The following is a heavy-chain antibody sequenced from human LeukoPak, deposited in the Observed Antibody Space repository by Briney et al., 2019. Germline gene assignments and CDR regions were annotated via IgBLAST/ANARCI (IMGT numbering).Heavy chain of an antibody. Sequence: GGSLRLSCVASGFTFSSYWMHWVRQDPRKGLVWVSSISSSSSYIYYADSVKGRFTISRDNAKNSLYLQMNSLRAEDTAVYYCAGIAARQYYFDYWGQGTLVTVSS. J-gene: IGHJ4*02. CDR3: AGIAARQYYFDY. D-gene: IGHD6-6*01. CDR1: GFTFSSYW. V-gene: IGHV3-21*01. CDR2: ISSSSSYI.